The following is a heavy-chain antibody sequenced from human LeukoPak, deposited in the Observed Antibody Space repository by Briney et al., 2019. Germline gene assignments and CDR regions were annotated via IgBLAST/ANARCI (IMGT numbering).Heavy chain of an antibody. Sequence: GGSLRLSCAASGFTFGSYGMHWVRQVPGKGLVWVSRINYDGSSTRYVDSVKGRFTISRDNAKNTLYLQMNSLRAEDTAIYYCSRDRGNIALAGTGDFWGRGTLVTVSS. CDR3: SRDRGNIALAGTGDF. V-gene: IGHV3-74*01. CDR2: INYDGSST. CDR1: GFTFGSYG. J-gene: IGHJ4*02. D-gene: IGHD6-19*01.